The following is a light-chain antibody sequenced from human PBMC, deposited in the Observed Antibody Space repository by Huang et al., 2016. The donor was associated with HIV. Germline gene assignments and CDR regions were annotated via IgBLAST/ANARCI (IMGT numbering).Light chain of an antibody. CDR1: HNVTNDY. CDR3: QQYSSSPWT. J-gene: IGKJ3*01. Sequence: EIVLTQSPDTLSLSPGESGALSCRASHNVTNDYLAWYQHKAGQAPRLHTDGSSGQATGTPARFSGSGSGTDFSLTIDTLEPEDFALYYCQQYSSSPWTFGPGTKLEIK. V-gene: IGKV3-20*01. CDR2: GSS.